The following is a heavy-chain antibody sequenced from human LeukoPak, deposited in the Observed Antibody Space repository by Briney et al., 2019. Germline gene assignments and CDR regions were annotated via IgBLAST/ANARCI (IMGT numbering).Heavy chain of an antibody. Sequence: GASVKVSCKASGYTFTDYYMHWVRQAPGQGLEWMGWINPNSGGTNYTQKFQGRVTMTRDTSISTAYMELSRLRSDDTAVYYCARDRPHYYDSSGYCPDYWGQGTLVTVSS. V-gene: IGHV1-2*02. J-gene: IGHJ4*02. CDR1: GYTFTDYY. CDR2: INPNSGGT. CDR3: ARDRPHYYDSSGYCPDY. D-gene: IGHD3-22*01.